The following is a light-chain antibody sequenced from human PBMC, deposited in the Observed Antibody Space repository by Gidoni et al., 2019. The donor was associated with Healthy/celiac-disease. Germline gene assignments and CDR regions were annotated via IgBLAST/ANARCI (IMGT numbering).Light chain of an antibody. CDR2: GAS. CDR1: QSVSSSY. Sequence: EMVLTQSPGTLSLSPGERATLPCRASQSVSSSYLAWYQQKPGQTPRLLIYGASSRATGIPDRFSGRGSGTDFTLTISRLEPEDFAVYYCQQYCSSRFTFGPGTKVDIK. V-gene: IGKV3-20*01. CDR3: QQYCSSRFT. J-gene: IGKJ3*01.